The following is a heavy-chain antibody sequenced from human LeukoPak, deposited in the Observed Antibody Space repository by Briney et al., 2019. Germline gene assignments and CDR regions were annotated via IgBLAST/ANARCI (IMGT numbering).Heavy chain of an antibody. CDR2: IRYDGSNK. CDR1: GFTFSSYG. Sequence: GGSLRLSCAASGFTFSSYGMHWVRQAPGKGLEWVAFIRYDGSNKYYADSVKGRFTISRDNSKNTLYLQMNSLRAEDTAVYYCAKDLVGATRAMGDYWRQRTPVTVSS. V-gene: IGHV3-30*02. J-gene: IGHJ4*02. D-gene: IGHD1-26*01. CDR3: AKDLVGATRAMGDY.